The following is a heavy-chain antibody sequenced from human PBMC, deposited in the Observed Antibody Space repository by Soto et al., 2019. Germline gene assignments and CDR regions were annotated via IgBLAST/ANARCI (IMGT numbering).Heavy chain of an antibody. V-gene: IGHV2-5*01. CDR1: GFSLSSSGVG. J-gene: IGHJ3*02. D-gene: IGHD4-17*01. CDR2: MYSNDDK. Sequence: QITLKESGPTLVKPTQTLTLTCTFSGFSLSSSGVGVEWVRQPPGKALEWLALMYSNDDKRYSPSVKSRLTITKDTSKNRVVLTMTNMDPVDTAIYYCGHRLDDGRHSIWGQGTMVTVSS. CDR3: GHRLDDGRHSI.